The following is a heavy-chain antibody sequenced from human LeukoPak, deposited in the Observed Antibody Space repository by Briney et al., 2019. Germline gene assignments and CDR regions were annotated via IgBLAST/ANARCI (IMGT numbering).Heavy chain of an antibody. CDR2: ISSSGPTT. D-gene: IGHD1-26*01. Sequence: GGSLRLSCAASGFTFSGYAMSWVRQAPGKGLEWVSTISSSGPTTYYADSVMGRFTISRDNSKNTLFLQMNSLRAEDTALYYCARRHPIVGPTGGLFFDSWGQGTLVTVSS. CDR1: GFTFSGYA. CDR3: ARRHPIVGPTGGLFFDS. V-gene: IGHV3-23*01. J-gene: IGHJ4*02.